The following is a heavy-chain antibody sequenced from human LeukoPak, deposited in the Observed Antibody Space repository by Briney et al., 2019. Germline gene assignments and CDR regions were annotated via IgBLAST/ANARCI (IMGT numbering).Heavy chain of an antibody. CDR3: ARGDQDFDY. CDR1: GDTLSSNSAA. CDR2: TYYRSKRYY. V-gene: IGHV6-1*01. Sequence: SQTLSLTCAISGDTLSSNSAAWNWVRQSPSRGLEWLGMTYYRSKRYYNYAVTVKSRITINTDTSKNQFSLQLISVTPEDTAVYDCARGDQDFDYWGQGTLVTVSS. J-gene: IGHJ4*02. D-gene: IGHD5-24*01.